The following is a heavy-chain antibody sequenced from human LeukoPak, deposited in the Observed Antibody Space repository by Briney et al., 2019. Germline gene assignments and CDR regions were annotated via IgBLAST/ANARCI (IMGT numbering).Heavy chain of an antibody. CDR1: GGSISSYY. V-gene: IGHV4-4*07. CDR3: ARDLVVPAAIAPYYYYYMDV. Sequence: SETLSLTCTVSGGSISSYYWSWIRQPAGKGLEWIGRIYTSGSTNYNPPLKSRVTMSVDTSKNQFSLKLSSVTAADTAVYYCARDLVVPAAIAPYYYYYMDVWAKGPRSPSP. J-gene: IGHJ6*03. CDR2: IYTSGST. D-gene: IGHD2-2*02.